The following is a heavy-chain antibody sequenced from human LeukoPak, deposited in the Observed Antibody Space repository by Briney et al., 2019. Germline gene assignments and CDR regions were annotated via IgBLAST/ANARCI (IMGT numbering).Heavy chain of an antibody. V-gene: IGHV5-10-1*01. CDR3: ARHDSVASTINFDY. CDR1: GYSFTSYW. Sequence: GESLKISCKGSGYSFTSYWISWVRQMPGKGLEWMGRIDPSDSYTNYSPSFQGHVTISADKSISTAYLQWSSLKASDTATYYCARHDSVASTINFDYWGQGTLVTVSS. J-gene: IGHJ4*02. CDR2: IDPSDSYT. D-gene: IGHD6-19*01.